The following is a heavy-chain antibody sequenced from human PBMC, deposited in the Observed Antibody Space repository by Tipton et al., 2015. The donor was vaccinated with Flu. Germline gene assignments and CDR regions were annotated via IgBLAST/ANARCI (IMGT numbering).Heavy chain of an antibody. CDR2: IFYSGYT. D-gene: IGHD3-9*01. Sequence: GLVKPSETLSLTCTVSGGSISNYNWSWIRQPPGKRLEWIGYIFYSGYTNYNPSLNSRVTMSVDTSKNRFSLKLNSVTSGDTALYYCARLSYYDIDLKNFFFDYWGQGALVTVSS. CDR1: GGSISNYN. J-gene: IGHJ4*02. CDR3: ARLSYYDIDLKNFFFDY. V-gene: IGHV4-59*01.